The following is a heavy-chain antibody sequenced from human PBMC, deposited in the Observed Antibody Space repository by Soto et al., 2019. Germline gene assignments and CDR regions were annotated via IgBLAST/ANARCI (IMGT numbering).Heavy chain of an antibody. D-gene: IGHD3-22*01. CDR1: GFTFSSYG. J-gene: IGHJ4*02. CDR2: ISYDGSNK. CDR3: AKDMGSGYYEGGCGDY. V-gene: IGHV3-30*18. Sequence: QVQLVESGGGVVQPGRSLRLSCAASGFTFSSYGMHWVRQAPGKGLEWVAVISYDGSNKYYADSVKGRFTISRDNSKKTLYLQMNSLIAEDTAVYYCAKDMGSGYYEGGCGDYWGQGTLVTVSS.